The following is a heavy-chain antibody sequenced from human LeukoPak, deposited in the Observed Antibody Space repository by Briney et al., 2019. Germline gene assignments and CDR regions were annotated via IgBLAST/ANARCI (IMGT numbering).Heavy chain of an antibody. D-gene: IGHD3-16*02. J-gene: IGHJ4*02. CDR1: GYTFTSYY. V-gene: IGHV1-46*01. CDR3: ARDLWGPLITFGGVIGI. Sequence: ASVKVSCKASGYTFTSYYMHWVRQAPGQGLEWMGIINPSGGSTSYAQKFQGRVTMTRDTSTSTVYMELSSLRSEDTAVYYCARDLWGPLITFGGVIGIWGQGTLVTVSS. CDR2: INPSGGST.